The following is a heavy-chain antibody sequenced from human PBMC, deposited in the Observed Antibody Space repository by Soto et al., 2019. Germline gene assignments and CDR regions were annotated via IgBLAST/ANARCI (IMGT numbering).Heavy chain of an antibody. D-gene: IGHD4-17*01. V-gene: IGHV1-3*01. CDR2: INAGNGNT. J-gene: IGHJ6*02. CDR3: ARTVGYYYGMDV. CDR1: GYTFPSYA. Sequence: ASVKVSCKASGYTFPSYAMHWVRQAPGQRLEWMGWINAGNGNTKYSQKFQGRVTITRDTSASTAYMELSSLRSEDTAVYYCARTVGYYYGMDVWGQGTTVTSP.